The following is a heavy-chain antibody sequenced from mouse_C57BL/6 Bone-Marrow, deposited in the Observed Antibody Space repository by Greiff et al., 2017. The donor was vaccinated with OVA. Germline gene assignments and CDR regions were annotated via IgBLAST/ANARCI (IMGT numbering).Heavy chain of an antibody. CDR3: ARLLLRGFDV. CDR1: GYAFSSSW. J-gene: IGHJ1*03. Sequence: QVQLQQSGPELVKPGASVKISCKASGYAFSSSWMNWVKQRPGKGLEWIGRIYPGDGDTNYNGKFKGKATLTADKSSSTAYMQLSSLTSEDSAVYFCARLLLRGFDVWGTGTTVTVSS. CDR2: IYPGDGDT. V-gene: IGHV1-82*01. D-gene: IGHD1-1*01.